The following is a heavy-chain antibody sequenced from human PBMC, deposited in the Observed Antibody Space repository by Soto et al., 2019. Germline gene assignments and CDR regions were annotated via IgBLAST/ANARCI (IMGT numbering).Heavy chain of an antibody. D-gene: IGHD5-18*01. J-gene: IGHJ6*02. CDR3: ARGSHSYGEDFYYGMDV. Sequence: QVQLQESGSGLVKPSQTLSLTCGVSGGSINSGGYSWSWIRQPPGKGLEWIGYIYHSGSTYYTPSLKSRVTISVDRSKNQFSLKLSSVTAADTAVYYCARGSHSYGEDFYYGMDVWGQGTTVTVSS. CDR2: IYHSGST. V-gene: IGHV4-30-2*01. CDR1: GGSINSGGYS.